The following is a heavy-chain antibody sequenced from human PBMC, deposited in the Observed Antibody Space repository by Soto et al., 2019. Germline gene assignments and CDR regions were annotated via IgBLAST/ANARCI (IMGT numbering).Heavy chain of an antibody. CDR1: GFTFSNYW. J-gene: IGHJ4*02. CDR2: IMTDGGDK. CDR3: ARVSPTVTTGY. V-gene: IGHV3-7*01. Sequence: GGSLRLSCTVSGFTFSNYWMSWVRQAPGKGLEWVANIMTDGGDKYYVDSVKGRFAISRDNAKNSLYLQMNSLRAEDTAVYYCARVSPTVTTGYWGQGTLVTVSS. D-gene: IGHD4-17*01.